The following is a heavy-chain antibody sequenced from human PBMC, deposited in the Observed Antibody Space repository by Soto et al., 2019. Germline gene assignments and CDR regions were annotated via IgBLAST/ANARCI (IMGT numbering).Heavy chain of an antibody. CDR1: GYTFTGYY. V-gene: IGHV1-2*04. CDR3: ARTLGYCSSTSCSNLDS. CDR2: INPNSGGT. Sequence: ASVKVFCKASGYTFTGYYMHWVRQAPGQGLEWMGWINPNSGGTNYAQKFQGWVTMTRDTSISTAYMELSRLRSDDTAVYYCARTLGYCSSTSCSNLDSWGQGILVTVSS. D-gene: IGHD2-2*01. J-gene: IGHJ4*02.